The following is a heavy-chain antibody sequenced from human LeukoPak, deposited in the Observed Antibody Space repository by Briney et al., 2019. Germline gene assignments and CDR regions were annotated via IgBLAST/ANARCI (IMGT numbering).Heavy chain of an antibody. D-gene: IGHD3-10*01. Sequence: SETLSLTCAVYGGSFSGYYWSWIRQPPGKGLEWIGVINHSASTNYNPSLKSRVTISVDTSKNQFSLKLSSVTAADTAVYYCARTRYYYNSRSYGAPYYFDYWGQGTLVTVSS. CDR3: ARTRYYYNSRSYGAPYYFDY. CDR2: INHSAST. J-gene: IGHJ4*02. V-gene: IGHV4-34*01. CDR1: GGSFSGYY.